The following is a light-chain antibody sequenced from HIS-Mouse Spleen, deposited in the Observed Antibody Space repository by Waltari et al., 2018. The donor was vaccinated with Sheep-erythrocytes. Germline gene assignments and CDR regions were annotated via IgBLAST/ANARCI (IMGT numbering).Light chain of an antibody. CDR2: EVS. CDR1: SRHVGCSNS. J-gene: IGLJ3*02. Sequence: QSALTQPPSASGSPGQSVTISCPGTSRHVGCSNSVSWYQQHPGKAPKLMIYEVSKRPSGVPDRFSGSKSGNTASLTVSGLQAEDEADYYCSSYAGSNNWVFGGGTKLTVL. V-gene: IGLV2-8*01. CDR3: SSYAGSNNWV.